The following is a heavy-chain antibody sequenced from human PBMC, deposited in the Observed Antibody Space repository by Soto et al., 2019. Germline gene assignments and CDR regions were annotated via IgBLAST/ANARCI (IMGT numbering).Heavy chain of an antibody. V-gene: IGHV4-30-2*01. CDR2: IYHSGST. CDR3: ARVITMVRGVTSESLYYYYGMDV. J-gene: IGHJ6*02. CDR1: GGSISSGGYS. D-gene: IGHD3-10*01. Sequence: QLQLQESGSGLVKPSQTLSLTCAVSGGSISSGGYSWSWIRQPPGKGLEWIGYIYHSGSTYYNPSLKSRVTISVDRSKNQFSLKLSSVTAADTAVYYCARVITMVRGVTSESLYYYYGMDVWGQGTTVTVSS.